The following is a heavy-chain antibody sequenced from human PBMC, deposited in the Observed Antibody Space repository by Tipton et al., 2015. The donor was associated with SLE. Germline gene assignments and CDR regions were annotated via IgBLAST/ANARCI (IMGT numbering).Heavy chain of an antibody. V-gene: IGHV3-23*01. CDR1: GFTFNYFA. CDR2: ISDGGGAT. Sequence: SLRLSCAASGFTFNYFAMNWVRQAPGKGPEWVSSISDGGGATNYADSVKGRFTISRDNSKNTLYLQMNSLRVEDTAIYYCAKASYCGADCYYYFEAWGRGTLVTVSS. D-gene: IGHD2-21*01. J-gene: IGHJ4*02. CDR3: AKASYCGADCYYYFEA.